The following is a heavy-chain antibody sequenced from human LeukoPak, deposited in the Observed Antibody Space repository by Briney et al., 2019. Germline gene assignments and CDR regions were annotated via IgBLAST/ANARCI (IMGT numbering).Heavy chain of an antibody. Sequence: GGSLRLSCAASGFMFHNFGMHWVRQAPGKGLEWLAVMWYDGNNKYYADSVRGRFTISRYNSKNTLYLQMNSLRAEDTAVYYCAKKIGTIPGSAVDYWGQGTLVTVSS. CDR3: AKKIGTIPGSAVDY. CDR1: GFMFHNFG. CDR2: MWYDGNNK. J-gene: IGHJ4*02. D-gene: IGHD2-2*02. V-gene: IGHV3-33*06.